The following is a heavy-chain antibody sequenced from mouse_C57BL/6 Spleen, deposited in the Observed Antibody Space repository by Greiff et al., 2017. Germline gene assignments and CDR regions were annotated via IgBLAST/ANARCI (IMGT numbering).Heavy chain of an antibody. CDR1: GFTFSSYA. CDR2: ISDGGSYT. V-gene: IGHV5-4*01. J-gene: IGHJ2*01. Sequence: EVKLQESGGGLVKPGGSLKLSCAASGFTFSSYAMSWVRQTPEKRLEWVATISDGGSYTYYPDNVKGRFTISRDNAKNNLYLQMSHLKSEDTAMYYCARDREGNPYFDYWGQGTTLTVSS. CDR3: ARDREGNPYFDY. D-gene: IGHD2-1*01.